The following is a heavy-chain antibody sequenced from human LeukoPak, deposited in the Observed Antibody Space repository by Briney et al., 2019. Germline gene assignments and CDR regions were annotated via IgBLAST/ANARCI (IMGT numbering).Heavy chain of an antibody. D-gene: IGHD3-22*01. CDR1: GYTFTGYC. CDR3: ARGHYYDSSGYWGDY. CDR2: INPNSGGT. J-gene: IGHJ4*02. V-gene: IGHV1-2*02. Sequence: ASVKVSRKASGYTFTGYCMHWVRQAPGQGLEWMGWINPNSGGTNYAQKFQGRVTMTRDTSISTAYMELSRLRSDDTAVYYCARGHYYDSSGYWGDYWGQGTLVTVSS.